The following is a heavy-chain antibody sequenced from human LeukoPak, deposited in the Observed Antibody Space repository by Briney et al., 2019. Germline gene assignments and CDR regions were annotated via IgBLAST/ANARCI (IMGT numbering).Heavy chain of an antibody. D-gene: IGHD5-12*01. CDR1: GFTLSRYW. V-gene: IGHV3-74*01. Sequence: GGSLRLSCAASGFTLSRYWMHWVRQAPGEGLVWVSRISTDGITTSYADSVKGRFTISRDNAKNTLYLQMNSLRADDTAVYYCAKAGTGYDCWGQGTLVTVSS. J-gene: IGHJ4*02. CDR2: ISTDGITT. CDR3: AKAGTGYDC.